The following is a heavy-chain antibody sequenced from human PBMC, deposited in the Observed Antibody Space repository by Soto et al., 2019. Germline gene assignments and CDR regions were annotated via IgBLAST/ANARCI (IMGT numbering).Heavy chain of an antibody. CDR3: ARDQGAGVLLWFGESNYGMDV. J-gene: IGHJ6*02. CDR2: ISAYNGNT. CDR1: GYTFTSYC. Sequence: ASMKFSSPASGYTFTSYCISWVRQSPSQLLEWLGWISAYNGNTNYAQKLQGRVTMTTDTSTSTAYMELRSLRSDDTAVYYCARDQGAGVLLWFGESNYGMDVWGQGTTVTVSS. D-gene: IGHD3-10*01. V-gene: IGHV1-18*01.